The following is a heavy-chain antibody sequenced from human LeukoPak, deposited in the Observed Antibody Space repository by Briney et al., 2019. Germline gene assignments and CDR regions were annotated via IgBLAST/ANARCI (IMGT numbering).Heavy chain of an antibody. J-gene: IGHJ4*02. CDR2: IYYSGST. V-gene: IGHV4-39*07. D-gene: IGHD1-14*01. CDR3: ARDGRFPPEVLPRYFDS. Sequence: PSETLSLTCTVSGGSVSSSAYYWGWIRQPPEKGLEWIGNIYYSGSTYYNPSLKSRVTISIDTSKNQFSLKLSSVTAADTAVYYCARDGRFPPEVLPRYFDSWGQGTLVTVSS. CDR1: GGSVSSSAYY.